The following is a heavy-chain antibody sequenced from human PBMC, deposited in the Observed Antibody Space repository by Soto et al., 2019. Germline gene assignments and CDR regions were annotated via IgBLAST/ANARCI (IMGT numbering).Heavy chain of an antibody. CDR2: IIPIFGTA. D-gene: IGHD3-3*01. CDR1: GGTFSSYA. CDR3: AGDSLRRDFWSGYYIWGWFDP. V-gene: IGHV1-69*01. Sequence: QVQLVQSGAEVKKPGSSVKVSCKASGGTFSSYAISWVRQAPGQGLEWMGGIIPIFGTANYAQKFQGRVTITADESTSTAYMELSSLRSEDTAVYYCAGDSLRRDFWSGYYIWGWFDPWGQGTLVTVSS. J-gene: IGHJ5*02.